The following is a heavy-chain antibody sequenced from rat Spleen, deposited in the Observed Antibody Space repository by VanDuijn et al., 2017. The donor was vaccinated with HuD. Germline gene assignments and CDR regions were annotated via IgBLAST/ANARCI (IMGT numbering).Heavy chain of an antibody. Sequence: EVQLVESDGGLVQPGRSLKLSCAASGFTFSNFPMAWVRQAPKRGLEWVASISSGGGGTFYRDSVKGRFTISRDNAKNTLYLQMDSLRSEDTATFYCARHGIPFAYWGQGTLVTVSS. CDR2: ISSGGGGT. CDR3: ARHGIPFAY. J-gene: IGHJ3*01. CDR1: GFTFSNFP. V-gene: IGHV5S13*01. D-gene: IGHD4-2*01.